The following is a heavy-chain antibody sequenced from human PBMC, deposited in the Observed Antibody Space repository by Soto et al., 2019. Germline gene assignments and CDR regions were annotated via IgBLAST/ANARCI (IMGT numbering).Heavy chain of an antibody. D-gene: IGHD3-22*01. CDR1: DGSSSSSSYS. J-gene: IGHJ3*02. Sequence: SETLSHTCRVADGSSSSSSYSWGRISQPPGKGLEWIGSIYYSGSTYYNPSLKSRVTISVDTSKNQFSLKLSSVTAADTAVYYCAREEYYYDSSGYLNAFDIWGQGTMVT. V-gene: IGHV4-39*02. CDR3: AREEYYYDSSGYLNAFDI. CDR2: IYYSGST.